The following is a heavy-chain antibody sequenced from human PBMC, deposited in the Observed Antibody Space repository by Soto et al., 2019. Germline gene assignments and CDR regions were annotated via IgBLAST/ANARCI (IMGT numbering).Heavy chain of an antibody. V-gene: IGHV1-18*01. Sequence: GASVKVSCKASGYTFRNFGISWVRQAPGQGLEWMGWISAYNATATYAQQFQGRLTMTADTSTTTAYMELRSLRSDDTALYYCARENSYFNYWGQGTLVTVSS. CDR3: ARENSYFNY. CDR2: ISAYNATA. J-gene: IGHJ4*02. CDR1: GYTFRNFG.